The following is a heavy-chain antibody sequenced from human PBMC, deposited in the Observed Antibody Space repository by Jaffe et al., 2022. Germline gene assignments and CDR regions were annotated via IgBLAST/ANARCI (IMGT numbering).Heavy chain of an antibody. CDR2: IRYDGSDE. CDR1: GFTFSVYG. Sequence: QVQLVESGGGVVQPGGSLRLSCAASGFTFSVYGMHWVRQAPGKGLEWVAFIRYDGSDEKYADSVKGRFTISRDNSKNTLYLQMNSLRTEDTAVYYCAKPLDRGVMFRGVIGYWGQGTLVPVSS. V-gene: IGHV3-30*02. D-gene: IGHD3-10*01. J-gene: IGHJ4*02. CDR3: AKPLDRGVMFRGVIGY.